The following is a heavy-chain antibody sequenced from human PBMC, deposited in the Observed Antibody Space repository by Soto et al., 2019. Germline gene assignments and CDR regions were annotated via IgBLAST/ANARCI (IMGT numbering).Heavy chain of an antibody. Sequence: GESLKISCKGSGYSFTSYWIGWVRPMPGKGLEWMGIIYPGDSDTRYSPSFQGQVTISADKSISTAYLRWSSLKASDTAMYYCARHFGGRWLAPGGGQNENRRDWFDPWGQGTLVTVSS. CDR1: GYSFTSYW. CDR3: ARHFGGRWLAPGGGQNENRRDWFDP. CDR2: IYPGDSDT. V-gene: IGHV5-51*01. J-gene: IGHJ5*02. D-gene: IGHD3-16*01.